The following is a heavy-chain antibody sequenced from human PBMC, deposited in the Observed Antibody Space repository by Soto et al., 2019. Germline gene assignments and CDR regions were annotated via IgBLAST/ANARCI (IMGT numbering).Heavy chain of an antibody. J-gene: IGHJ4*02. Sequence: PGGSLRLSCAASGFIFNNYAMTWVRQGPGKGLEWVSAISANGGGTYYTDSVKGRFTISRDNSKNMLYLQMNSLRAEDTAIYYCAKAPYSSSPELDYWGQGALVTVSS. D-gene: IGHD6-6*01. CDR1: GFIFNNYA. CDR3: AKAPYSSSPELDY. CDR2: ISANGGGT. V-gene: IGHV3-23*01.